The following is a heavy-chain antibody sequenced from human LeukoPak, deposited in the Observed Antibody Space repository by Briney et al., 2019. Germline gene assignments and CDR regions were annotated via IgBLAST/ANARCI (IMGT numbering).Heavy chain of an antibody. CDR2: ISSGSSTI. Sequence: GGSLRLSCAASGFTFSSYAINWVRQAPGKGLEWLSFISSGSSTIYYADSVEGRFTISRDNAENSLYLQMNSLGHEDTALYYCVRDRDGGALDHWGQGTPVTVSS. CDR3: VRDRDGGALDH. V-gene: IGHV3-48*02. J-gene: IGHJ4*02. CDR1: GFTFSSYA. D-gene: IGHD2-15*01.